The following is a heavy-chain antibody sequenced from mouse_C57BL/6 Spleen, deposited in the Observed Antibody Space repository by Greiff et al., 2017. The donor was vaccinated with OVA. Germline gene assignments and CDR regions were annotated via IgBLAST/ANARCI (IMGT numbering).Heavy chain of an antibody. CDR1: GFTFSSYA. CDR3: ARYKGPYYGV. V-gene: IGHV5-4*03. J-gene: IGHJ1*03. Sequence: EVKVVESGGGLVKPGGSLKLSCAASGFTFSSYAMSWVRQTPEKRLEWVATISDGGSYTYYPDNVKGRFTISRDNAKNNLYLQMSHLKSEDTAMYYCARYKGPYYGVWGTGTTVTVSS. D-gene: IGHD1-1*01. CDR2: ISDGGSYT.